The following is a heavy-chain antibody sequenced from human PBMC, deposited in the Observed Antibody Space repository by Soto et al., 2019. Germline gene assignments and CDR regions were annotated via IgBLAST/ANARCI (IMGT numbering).Heavy chain of an antibody. CDR1: GYPFTSYG. V-gene: IGHV1-18*04. D-gene: IGHD6-13*01. J-gene: IGHJ4*02. Sequence: QVQLVQSGTEVKKPGASVKLSCKTSGYPFTSYGISWVRQAPGQGLEWMGWIRPYNGNTNSAQNLQGRVTMTTDTSTTTAYMELRSLRSDDTAVYYCARGKGIAAAGREWGQGTLVTVSS. CDR3: ARGKGIAAAGRE. CDR2: IRPYNGNT.